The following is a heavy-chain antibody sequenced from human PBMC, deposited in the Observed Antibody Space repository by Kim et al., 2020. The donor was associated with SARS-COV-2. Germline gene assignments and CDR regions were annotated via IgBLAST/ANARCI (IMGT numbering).Heavy chain of an antibody. D-gene: IGHD2-8*01. V-gene: IGHV3-11*05. J-gene: IGHJ6*02. CDR3: ARDSFLMVYAPTLGMDV. Sequence: KSRFTISRANAENALYLQMNSLRAEDTAVYYCARDSFLMVYAPTLGMDVWGQGTTVTVSS.